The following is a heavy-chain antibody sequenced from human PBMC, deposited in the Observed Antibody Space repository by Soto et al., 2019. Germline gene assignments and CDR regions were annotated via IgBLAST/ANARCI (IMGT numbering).Heavy chain of an antibody. Sequence: GASVKVSCKASGYSFTNSAIHWLRQAPGQRLEWIGWINAGSGSAKYSQKFQGRVTITRDTSASTAYMELSSLKSEDTAMYYCARDHSGSYLTFFDYWGQATLV. V-gene: IGHV1-3*01. D-gene: IGHD1-26*01. CDR1: GYSFTNSA. CDR3: ARDHSGSYLTFFDY. CDR2: INAGSGSA. J-gene: IGHJ4*02.